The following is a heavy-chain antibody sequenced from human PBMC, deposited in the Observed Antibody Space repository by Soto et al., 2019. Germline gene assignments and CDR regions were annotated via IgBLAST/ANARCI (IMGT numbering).Heavy chain of an antibody. D-gene: IGHD1-1*01. CDR3: AKDSWNDPKWWFDP. Sequence: GGSLRLSCAASGFTFSSYAMSWVRQAPGKGLEWVSAISGSGGSTYYADSVKGRFTISRDNSKNTLYLQMNSLRAEDTAVYYWAKDSWNDPKWWFDPWGQGTLVTVSS. CDR2: ISGSGGST. V-gene: IGHV3-23*01. J-gene: IGHJ5*02. CDR1: GFTFSSYA.